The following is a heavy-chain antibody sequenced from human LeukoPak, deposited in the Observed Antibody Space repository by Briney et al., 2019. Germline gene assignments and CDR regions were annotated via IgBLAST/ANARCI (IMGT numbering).Heavy chain of an antibody. CDR2: ISSSSSYI. D-gene: IGHD6-19*01. J-gene: IGHJ4*02. Sequence: GSLRLSCAASGFTFSSYSMNWVRQAPGKGLEWVSSISSSSSYIYYADSVKGRFTISRDNAKNSLYLQMNSLRAEDTAVYYCARDPFAAIAVAGTAIDYWGQGTLVTVSS. CDR3: ARDPFAAIAVAGTAIDY. CDR1: GFTFSSYS. V-gene: IGHV3-21*01.